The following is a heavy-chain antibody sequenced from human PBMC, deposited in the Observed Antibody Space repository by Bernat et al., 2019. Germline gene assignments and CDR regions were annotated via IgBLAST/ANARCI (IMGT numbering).Heavy chain of an antibody. V-gene: IGHV3-7*01. CDR3: ARMGNTYGQYNWFDP. CDR2: IKQDGSEK. J-gene: IGHJ5*02. CDR1: GFTFDIYW. Sequence: EVQLVESGGGLVQPGGSLRLSCAASGFTFDIYWMSWVRQAPGKGLEWVANIKQDGSEKHYVDYVKGRFTISRDNAKNLVYLQMNSLRSEDTAVYYCARMGNTYGQYNWFDPWGQGTLVTVAS. D-gene: IGHD2-8*01.